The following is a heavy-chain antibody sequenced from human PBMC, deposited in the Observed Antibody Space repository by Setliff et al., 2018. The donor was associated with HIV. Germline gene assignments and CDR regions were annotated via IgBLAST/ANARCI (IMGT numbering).Heavy chain of an antibody. Sequence: SETLSLTCTVSGVSVSSGGYYWSWIRQHPGKGLEWIGDVHHTGTTYLNPSLKGRVTISIDTSKNQFSLRLTSVTAADTAVYYCSRYYFGSASRNFYQFMDVWGKGTTVTVSS. CDR3: SRYYFGSASRNFYQFMDV. D-gene: IGHD3-10*01. V-gene: IGHV4-61*08. CDR2: VHHTGTT. J-gene: IGHJ6*03. CDR1: GVSVSSGGYY.